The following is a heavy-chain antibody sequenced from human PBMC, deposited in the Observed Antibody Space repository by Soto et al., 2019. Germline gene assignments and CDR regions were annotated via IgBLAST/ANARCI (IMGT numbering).Heavy chain of an antibody. CDR1: GGSLSGYY. Sequence: VQLQQWGAGLLKTSETLSLTCAVYGGSLSGYYWSWIRQTPGKRLEWVGDINHGGSANYNPSLKSRVTFSLDPSKNQFSLKLSSAFAADTAVYYCAMYSSSWSKYAQHWGRGTRVTVSS. J-gene: IGHJ1*01. V-gene: IGHV4-34*01. CDR3: AMYSSSWSKYAQH. D-gene: IGHD6-13*01. CDR2: INHGGSA.